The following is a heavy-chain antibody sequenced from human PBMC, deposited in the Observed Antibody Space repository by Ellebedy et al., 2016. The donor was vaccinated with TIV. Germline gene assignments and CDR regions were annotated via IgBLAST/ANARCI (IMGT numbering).Heavy chain of an antibody. Sequence: ASVKVSCKASGYTFTSYYMHWVRQAPGQGLEWMGIINPSGGSTSYAQKFQGRVTMTRDTSTSTVYMELSSLRSEDTAVYYCASPWFGELVGYYGMDVWGQGTTVTVSS. CDR1: GYTFTSYY. J-gene: IGHJ6*02. CDR2: INPSGGST. CDR3: ASPWFGELVGYYGMDV. D-gene: IGHD3-10*01. V-gene: IGHV1-46*01.